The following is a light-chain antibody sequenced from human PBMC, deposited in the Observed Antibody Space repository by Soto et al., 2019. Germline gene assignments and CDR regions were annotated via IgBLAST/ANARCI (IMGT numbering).Light chain of an antibody. CDR3: QQYNSYPWT. V-gene: IGKV1-5*01. CDR1: QSINNW. Sequence: DIQMTQSPSTLSASVGDRVTITCRASQSINNWLAWYQQKPGNAPKLLIYDASSLESGVPSRFSGSGSGTEFTLTISSLQPDDFATYYCQQYNSYPWTFGQGTKLDIK. CDR2: DAS. J-gene: IGKJ1*01.